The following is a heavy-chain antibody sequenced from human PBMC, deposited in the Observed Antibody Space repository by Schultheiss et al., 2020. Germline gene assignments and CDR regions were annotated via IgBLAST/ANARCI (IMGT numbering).Heavy chain of an antibody. CDR1: GDSVSSNSAA. V-gene: IGHV6-1*01. J-gene: IGHJ3*02. D-gene: IGHD3-16*01. CDR2: TYYRSKWYN. CDR3: ARDYGYVWGSYEGADVCAFDI. Sequence: SQTLSLTCGISGDSVSSNSAAWNWIRQSPSRGLEWLGRTYYRSKWYNDYAVSVKSRITINPDTSKNQFSLQLNSVTPEDTAVYYCARDYGYVWGSYEGADVCAFDIWGQGTMVTVSS.